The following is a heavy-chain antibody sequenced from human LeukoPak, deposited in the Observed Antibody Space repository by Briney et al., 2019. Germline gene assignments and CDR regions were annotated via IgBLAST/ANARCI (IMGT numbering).Heavy chain of an antibody. J-gene: IGHJ6*03. V-gene: IGHV3-30*02. CDR1: GFTFSSYG. CDR2: IRYDGSNK. CDR3: AKRKRGSIVGATWPIYYMDV. Sequence: GGSLRLSCAASGFTFSSYGMHWVRQAPGKGLEWVAFIRYDGSNKYYADSVKGRFTISRDNSKNTLYLQMNSLRAEDTAVYYCAKRKRGSIVGATWPIYYMDVWGKGTTVTVSS. D-gene: IGHD1-26*01.